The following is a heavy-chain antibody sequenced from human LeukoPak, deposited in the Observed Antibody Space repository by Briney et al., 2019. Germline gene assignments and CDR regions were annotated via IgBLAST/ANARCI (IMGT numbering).Heavy chain of an antibody. J-gene: IGHJ4*02. CDR3: ARVRYSDVLTGYYGDGYFDY. CDR2: IYYTRST. D-gene: IGHD3-9*01. V-gene: IGHV4-59*01. CDR1: GGSLSSYY. Sequence: PSETLSLTCTVSGGSLSSYYWSWIRQPPGQGLDSIGYIYYTRSTHYTPSLPSRVTISVDTSKNQFSLKLSSVTAADTAVYYCARVRYSDVLTGYYGDGYFDYWGQGTLVTVSS.